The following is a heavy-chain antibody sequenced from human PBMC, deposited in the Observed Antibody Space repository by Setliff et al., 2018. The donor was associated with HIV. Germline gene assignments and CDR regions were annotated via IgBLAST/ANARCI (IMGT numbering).Heavy chain of an antibody. D-gene: IGHD3-10*01. J-gene: IGHJ4*02. CDR3: AGDQKYGSGSYYKSGTFDY. CDR2: INAGNGVT. Sequence: ASVKVSCKASGYSFTYYAVHWVRQAPGQRLEWMGWINAGNGVTRYAEKFQGRVTFTRDTSAGTAYMELSSLRSADTAVYYCAGDQKYGSGSYYKSGTFDYWGQGALVTVSS. CDR1: GYSFTYYA. V-gene: IGHV1-3*01.